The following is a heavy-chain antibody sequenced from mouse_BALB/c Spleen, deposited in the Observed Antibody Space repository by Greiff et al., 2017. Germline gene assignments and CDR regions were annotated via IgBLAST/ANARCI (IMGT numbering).Heavy chain of an antibody. CDR3: ARSDDGYYYYAMDY. Sequence: VQLQQSGAELVRPGTSVKVSCKASGYAFTNYLIEWVKQRPGQGLEWIGVINPGSGGTNYNEKFKGKATLTADKSSSTAYMQLSSLTSDDSAVYFCARSDDGYYYYAMDYWGQGTSVTVSS. J-gene: IGHJ4*01. V-gene: IGHV1-54*01. CDR2: INPGSGGT. CDR1: GYAFTNYL. D-gene: IGHD2-3*01.